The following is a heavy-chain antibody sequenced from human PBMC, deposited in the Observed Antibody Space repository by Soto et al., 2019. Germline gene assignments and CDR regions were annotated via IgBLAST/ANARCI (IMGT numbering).Heavy chain of an antibody. Sequence: QVQLQESGPGLVKPSETLSLTCTVSSDSIAGENWWSWVRQPPGMGLEGIGEIFHTGSTNYNPSLKGRVTMEVDNSKNQVSLKLISATAADTAVYYCARVFSSGSGWMYYFDFWGQGTLVSVSS. J-gene: IGHJ4*02. CDR1: SDSIAGENW. D-gene: IGHD6-25*01. CDR3: ARVFSSGSGWMYYFDF. CDR2: IFHTGST. V-gene: IGHV4-4*02.